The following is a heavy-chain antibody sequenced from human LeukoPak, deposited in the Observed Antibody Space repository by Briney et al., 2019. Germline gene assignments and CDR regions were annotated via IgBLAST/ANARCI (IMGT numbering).Heavy chain of an antibody. V-gene: IGHV1-24*01. D-gene: IGHD3-3*01. CDR1: GYTLTELS. J-gene: IGHJ5*02. Sequence: GASVKVSCKVSGYTLTELSMHWVRQAPGKGLEWMGGFDPEDGETIYAQKFQGRVTMTEDTSTDTAYMELSSLRSEDTAVYYCATVRSLRFLEWSKASRWFDPWGQGTLVTVSS. CDR3: ATVRSLRFLEWSKASRWFDP. CDR2: FDPEDGET.